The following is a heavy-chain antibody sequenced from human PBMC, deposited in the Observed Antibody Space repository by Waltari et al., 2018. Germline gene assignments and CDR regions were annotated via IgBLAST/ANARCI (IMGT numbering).Heavy chain of an antibody. CDR1: GGSISSSHW. V-gene: IGHV4-4*02. D-gene: IGHD3-10*01. CDR2: IYHSGGT. CDR3: ARAIMGLDYYGSGRDAFDI. J-gene: IGHJ3*02. Sequence: QVQLQESGPGLVKPSGTLSLTCAVSGGSISSSHWLTWVRQPPGKGLEWIGEIYHSGGTNYNPSLKSRVTISVDKSKNQFSLKLSSVTAADTAVYYCARAIMGLDYYGSGRDAFDIWGQGTMVTVSS.